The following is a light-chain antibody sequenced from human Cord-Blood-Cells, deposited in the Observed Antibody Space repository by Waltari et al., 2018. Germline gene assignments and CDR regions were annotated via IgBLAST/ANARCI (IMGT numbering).Light chain of an antibody. J-gene: IGKJ1*01. CDR2: TAS. V-gene: IGKV1-5*03. CDR3: QQYNSYSRT. CDR1: QSISSW. Sequence: DIQITQSPSTLSASVGDRVTITCRASQSISSWLAWYQQKPGKAPKLLIYTASSLESGVPSRFSGSGSGTEFTLTISSLQPDDFATYYCQQYNSYSRTFGQGTKVEIK.